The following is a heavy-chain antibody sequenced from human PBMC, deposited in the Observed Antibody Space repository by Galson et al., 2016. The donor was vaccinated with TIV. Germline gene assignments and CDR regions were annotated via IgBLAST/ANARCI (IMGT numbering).Heavy chain of an antibody. CDR2: ISGYDGNT. V-gene: IGHV1-18*04. J-gene: IGHJ6*02. Sequence: SVKVSCKASGYTFANYGFSWVRQAPGQGLEWMGWISGYDGNTNYAQKFQGRVTMTTDTSTSTAYMELRSLRADDTAVYYCARDRGSMTMILVVNYYYGMDVWGQGTTVTVSS. D-gene: IGHD3-22*01. CDR1: GYTFANYG. CDR3: ARDRGSMTMILVVNYYYGMDV.